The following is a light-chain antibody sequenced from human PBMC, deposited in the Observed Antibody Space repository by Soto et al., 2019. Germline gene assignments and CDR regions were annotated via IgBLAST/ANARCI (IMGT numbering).Light chain of an antibody. V-gene: IGKV1-5*03. CDR1: QRISRW. J-gene: IGKJ2*01. Sequence: DIQMTQSPSALSASVGDRVTITCRASQRISRWLAWYQQKPGKAPKVLIYKASTLAGGVPSRFSGSGSGTEFTLPISSLQADDVATYYCQQYSGHDNFGQVTKLEI. CDR2: KAS. CDR3: QQYSGHDN.